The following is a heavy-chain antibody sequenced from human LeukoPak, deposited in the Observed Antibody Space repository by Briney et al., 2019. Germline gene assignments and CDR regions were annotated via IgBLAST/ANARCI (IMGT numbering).Heavy chain of an antibody. CDR1: GGTFSSYA. J-gene: IGHJ4*02. CDR3: ARPDYGDYVQLGY. V-gene: IGHV1-18*01. Sequence: ASVKVSCKASGGTFSSYAISWVRQAPGQGLEWMGWISAYNGNTNYAQKLQGRVTMTTDTSTSTAYMELRSLRSDDTAVYYCARPDYGDYVQLGYWGQGTLVTVSS. D-gene: IGHD4-17*01. CDR2: ISAYNGNT.